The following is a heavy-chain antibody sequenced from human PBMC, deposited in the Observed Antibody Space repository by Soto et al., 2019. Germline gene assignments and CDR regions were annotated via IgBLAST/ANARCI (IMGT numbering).Heavy chain of an antibody. V-gene: IGHV2-5*01. Sequence: SGPTLVNPTQTLTLTCTFSGFSLSTYAVGVSWIRQPPGKALEWLALIYWNDDKRYSPSLKSRLTITKDTSKNQVVLTMTNVDPVDTASFFCAHGNSSSPFYYWGQGTLVTVSS. J-gene: IGHJ4*02. D-gene: IGHD6-6*01. CDR1: GFSLSTYAVG. CDR3: AHGNSSSPFYY. CDR2: IYWNDDK.